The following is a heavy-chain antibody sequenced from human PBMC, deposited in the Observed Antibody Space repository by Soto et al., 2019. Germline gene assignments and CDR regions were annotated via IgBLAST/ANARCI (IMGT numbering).Heavy chain of an antibody. V-gene: IGHV1-69*02. Sequence: QVQLVQSGAEVKKPGSSVKVSCKASGGTFSSYTISWVRQAPGQGLEWMGRIIPILGIANYAQKFQGRVTITADKSTSTAYMELSSLRSEGTAGYYCAGGWEPTGRFDYWGQGTLVTVSS. CDR1: GGTFSSYT. D-gene: IGHD1-26*01. CDR3: AGGWEPTGRFDY. CDR2: IIPILGIA. J-gene: IGHJ4*02.